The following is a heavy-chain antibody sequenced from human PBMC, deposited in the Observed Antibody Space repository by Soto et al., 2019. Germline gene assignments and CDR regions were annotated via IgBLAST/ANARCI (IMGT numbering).Heavy chain of an antibody. D-gene: IGHD3-16*01. V-gene: IGHV1-18*01. CDR2: ISPYTGNT. CDR3: VMVDNYVTPTPQDV. J-gene: IGHJ6*02. Sequence: QVQLVQSGDEVKKPGASVKVSCKASGYIFVNYGIAWVRQAPGQGLEWMGWISPYTGNTHSATKVQGRLTMTTDTSTSTAYMDLGSLTSADPAVYYCVMVDNYVTPTPQDVWGQGTTVTVSS. CDR1: GYIFVNYG.